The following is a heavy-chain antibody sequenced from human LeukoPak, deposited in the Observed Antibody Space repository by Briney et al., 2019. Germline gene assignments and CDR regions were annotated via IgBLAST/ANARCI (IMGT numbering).Heavy chain of an antibody. Sequence: PSETLSLTCTVSGGSISSGGYYWSWIRQPPGKGLEWIGYIYHSGSTYYNPSLKSRVTISVDRSKNQFSLKLSSVTAADTAVYYCARISTVVSNPRSWYFDLWGRGTLVTVSS. D-gene: IGHD4-23*01. V-gene: IGHV4-30-2*01. CDR2: IYHSGST. CDR3: ARISTVVSNPRSWYFDL. CDR1: GGSISSGGYY. J-gene: IGHJ2*01.